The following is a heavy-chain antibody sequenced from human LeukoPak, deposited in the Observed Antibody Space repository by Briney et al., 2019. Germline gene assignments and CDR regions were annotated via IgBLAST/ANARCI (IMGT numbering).Heavy chain of an antibody. CDR3: ASTVGATFFDY. CDR2: MNPNSGNT. D-gene: IGHD1-26*01. CDR1: GYTFTSYD. V-gene: IGHV1-8*02. Sequence: GASVKVSCKASGYTFTSYDINWVRQATGQGLEWMGWMNPNSGNTGYAQKFQGRVTMTTDTSTSTAYMELRSLRSDDTAVYYCASTVGATFFDYWGQGTLVTVSS. J-gene: IGHJ4*02.